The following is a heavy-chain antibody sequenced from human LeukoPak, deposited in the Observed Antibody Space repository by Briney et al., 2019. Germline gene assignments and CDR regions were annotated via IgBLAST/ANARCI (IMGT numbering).Heavy chain of an antibody. V-gene: IGHV4-61*01. Sequence: PSETLSLTCTVSGGSVSSGSFYWSWIRQPPGKGLEWVGYIYYSGSTNYNPSLKSRVTISADTSKNQFSLKLSSVTAADTAVYYCAKRYSGNEGVYNFDSWGQGTLVTVSS. CDR3: AKRYSGNEGVYNFDS. CDR1: GGSVSSGSFY. J-gene: IGHJ4*02. CDR2: IYYSGST. D-gene: IGHD1-26*01.